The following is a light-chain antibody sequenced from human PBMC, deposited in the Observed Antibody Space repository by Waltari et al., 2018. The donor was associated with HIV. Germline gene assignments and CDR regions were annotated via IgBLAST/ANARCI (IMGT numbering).Light chain of an antibody. Sequence: DIQMTQSPSSLSASVGDRVTITCRASQSTSSYLNWYQQKPGKAPKLLIYAASSLQSGVPLRFSGSGSGTDFTLTISSLQPEDFATYYCQQTYSTPPTFGQGTKVEIK. CDR2: AAS. CDR3: QQTYSTPPT. V-gene: IGKV1-39*01. J-gene: IGKJ1*01. CDR1: QSTSSY.